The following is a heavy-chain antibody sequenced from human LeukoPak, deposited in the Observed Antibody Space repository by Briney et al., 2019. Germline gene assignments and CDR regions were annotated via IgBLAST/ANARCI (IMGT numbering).Heavy chain of an antibody. J-gene: IGHJ4*02. Sequence: GGSLRLSCAASGFTFSDFWMHWVRQAPGKGLVWVSRINSGGTVTNYADSVKGRLTISRDNAQNSLYLQMNSLRAEDTALYYCAKGLLESRGDFDYWGQGTLVTVSS. CDR1: GFTFSDFW. D-gene: IGHD1-1*01. CDR3: AKGLLESRGDFDY. V-gene: IGHV3-74*01. CDR2: INSGGTVT.